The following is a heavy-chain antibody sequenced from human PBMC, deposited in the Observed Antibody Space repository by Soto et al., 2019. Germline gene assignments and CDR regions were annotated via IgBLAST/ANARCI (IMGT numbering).Heavy chain of an antibody. D-gene: IGHD4-17*01. CDR1: GFTFSDYY. J-gene: IGHJ4*02. Sequence: GGSLRLSCAASGFTFSDYYMSWIRQAPGKGLEWVSYISSSSSYTNYADSVKGRFTISRDNAKNSLYLQMNSLRAEDTAVYYCARDVDYDLGYFDYWGQGTLVTVSS. V-gene: IGHV3-11*06. CDR2: ISSSSSYT. CDR3: ARDVDYDLGYFDY.